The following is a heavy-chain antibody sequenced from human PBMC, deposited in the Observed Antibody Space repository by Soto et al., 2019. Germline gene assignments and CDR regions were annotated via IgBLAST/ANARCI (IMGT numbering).Heavy chain of an antibody. CDR1: GDSFNTYW. CDR2: THPGDSET. J-gene: IGHJ6*02. CDR3: ARQGKDGHNQGYGTDV. V-gene: IGHV5-51*01. Sequence: LGESLKISCKGSGDSFNTYWIAWVRQMPGKGLEWMGITHPGDSETRYSPSFEGQVTISADKSISTAYLQWSSLKASDTAMYYCARQGKDGHNQGYGTDVWGQGTTVTVSS.